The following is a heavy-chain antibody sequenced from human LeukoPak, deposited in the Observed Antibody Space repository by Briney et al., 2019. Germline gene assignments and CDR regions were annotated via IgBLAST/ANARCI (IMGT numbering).Heavy chain of an antibody. V-gene: IGHV4-61*01. CDR3: ARDRGSAFDI. Sequence: PSETLSLTCTVSGGSVSSGTYYWRWIRQPPGKGLEWIGYISYSGSTNNNPSLKSRVTISVDTSKNQFSLKLSSVTAADTAVYYCARDRGSAFDIWGQGTMVTVSS. CDR2: ISYSGST. J-gene: IGHJ3*02. D-gene: IGHD3-10*01. CDR1: GGSVSSGTYY.